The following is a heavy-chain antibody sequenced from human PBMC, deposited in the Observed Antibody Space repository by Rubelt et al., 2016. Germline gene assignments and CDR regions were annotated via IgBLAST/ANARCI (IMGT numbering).Heavy chain of an antibody. J-gene: IGHJ4*02. CDR2: IYSGGST. CDR1: EFTVSSNY. Sequence: EVQLVESGGGLIQPGGSLRLSCAASEFTVSSNYMNWVRQAPGKGLEGVSVIYSGGSTYYADSVKGRFTMSRDNSKNTLHHQMNSLAVEETAVYYCASGKSSSGNRLDYWGQGTLVTVSS. CDR3: ASGKSSSGNRLDY. D-gene: IGHD3-22*01. V-gene: IGHV3-53*01.